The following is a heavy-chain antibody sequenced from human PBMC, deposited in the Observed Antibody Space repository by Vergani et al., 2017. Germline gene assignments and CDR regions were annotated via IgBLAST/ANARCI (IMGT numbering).Heavy chain of an antibody. J-gene: IGHJ6*02. V-gene: IGHV3-30*02. CDR1: GFTFSSYC. Sequence: QVQLVESGGGVVQPGGSLRLSCAASGFTFSSYCMHCVRQAPGKGLAWVAFIRYDGSNKYYADSVKGRFTICRDNSKNTLYLQMNSLRAEDTAVYYCANHYGMDVWGQGTTVTVSS. CDR3: ANHYGMDV. CDR2: IRYDGSNK.